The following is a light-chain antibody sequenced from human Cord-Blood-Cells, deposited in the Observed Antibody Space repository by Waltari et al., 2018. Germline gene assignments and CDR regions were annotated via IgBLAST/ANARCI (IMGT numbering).Light chain of an antibody. CDR3: SSYAGSNNLV. J-gene: IGLJ3*02. Sequence: QSALTQPPSASGSPGQSVTISCTGTSSDVGGYNSVSWSQRHPGKAPKLRIYEVSKRPSGVPDRCSGSKSGNTASLTVSGLQAEDEADYYCSSYAGSNNLVFGGGTKLTVL. CDR1: SSDVGGYNS. CDR2: EVS. V-gene: IGLV2-8*01.